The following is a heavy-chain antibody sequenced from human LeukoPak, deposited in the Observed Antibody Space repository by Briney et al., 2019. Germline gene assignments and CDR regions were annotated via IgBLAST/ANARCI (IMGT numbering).Heavy chain of an antibody. CDR3: ARGRRITMVRGAIYYYYMDV. V-gene: IGHV1-2*02. Sequence: GASVKVSCKASGYTFTGYYMHWARQAPGQGLEWMGWINPNSGGTNYAQKFQGRVTMTRDTSISTAYMELSSLRSEDTAVYYCARGRRITMVRGAIYYYYMDVWGKGTTVTISS. CDR1: GYTFTGYY. J-gene: IGHJ6*03. CDR2: INPNSGGT. D-gene: IGHD3-10*01.